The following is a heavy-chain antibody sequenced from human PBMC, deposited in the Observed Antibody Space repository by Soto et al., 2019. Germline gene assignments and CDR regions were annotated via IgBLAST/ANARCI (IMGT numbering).Heavy chain of an antibody. J-gene: IGHJ6*02. V-gene: IGHV1-58*01. Sequence: GASVQVSCKASGFTFTSSAVQWVRQARGQSLEWIGWIVVGSGNTNYAQKFQERVTITRDMSTSTAYMELSSLRSEDTAVYYCAADLAAPWDYYYYGMDVWGQGTTVTVSS. CDR3: AADLAAPWDYYYYGMDV. CDR2: IVVGSGNT. CDR1: GFTFTSSA. D-gene: IGHD6-6*01.